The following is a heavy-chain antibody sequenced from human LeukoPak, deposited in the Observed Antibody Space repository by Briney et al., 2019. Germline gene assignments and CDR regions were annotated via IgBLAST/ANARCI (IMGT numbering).Heavy chain of an antibody. CDR3: ATVTRGYGRAFDI. CDR1: GYTLTELS. V-gene: IGHV1-24*01. J-gene: IGHJ3*02. Sequence: ASVKVSCKVSGYTLTELSMHWVRQAPGKGLGWMGGFDPEDGETIYAQKFQGRVTMTEDTSTDTAYMELSSLRSEDTAVYYCATVTRGYGRAFDIWGQGTMVTVSS. D-gene: IGHD5-12*01. CDR2: FDPEDGET.